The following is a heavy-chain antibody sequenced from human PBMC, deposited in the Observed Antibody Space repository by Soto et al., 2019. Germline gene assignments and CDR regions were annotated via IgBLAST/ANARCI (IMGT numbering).Heavy chain of an antibody. V-gene: IGHV1-2*02. Sequence: ASVKVSCKASGYTFTGYYVHWVRQAPGQGLEWMGWVNPNTGDTKYAPKFQGTVTMTRDTSISTAYMELKRLRSDDTAVYYCARQLAYCAGDCYTEPIDYWGQGTLVTVSS. CDR3: ARQLAYCAGDCYTEPIDY. CDR2: VNPNTGDT. D-gene: IGHD2-21*02. CDR1: GYTFTGYY. J-gene: IGHJ4*02.